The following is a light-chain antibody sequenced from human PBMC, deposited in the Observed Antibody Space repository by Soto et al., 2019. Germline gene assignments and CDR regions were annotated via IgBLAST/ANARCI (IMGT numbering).Light chain of an antibody. CDR3: QQYGSSSWT. V-gene: IGKV3-20*01. Sequence: EIVLTQSLATLSLYPGEKATLSCRASQSVSINLAWYQQKPGQAPRLLIYGASSRATGIPDRFSGSGSGTDFTLTISRLEPEDFAVYYCQQYGSSSWTFGQGTKVDIK. CDR1: QSVSIN. CDR2: GAS. J-gene: IGKJ1*01.